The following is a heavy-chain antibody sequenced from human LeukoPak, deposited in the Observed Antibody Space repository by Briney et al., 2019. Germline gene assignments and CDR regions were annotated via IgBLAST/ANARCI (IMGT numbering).Heavy chain of an antibody. J-gene: IGHJ6*03. Sequence: ASVKVSCKASGYTFTSYDINWVRQATGQGLEWMGWMNPNSGNTGYAQKFQGRVTITRNTSISTAYMELSSLRSEDTAVYYCARYKASYDFWSGYYNLGYYYYMDVWGKGTTVTVSS. CDR3: ARYKASYDFWSGYYNLGYYYYMDV. CDR1: GYTFTSYD. D-gene: IGHD3-3*01. V-gene: IGHV1-8*03. CDR2: MNPNSGNT.